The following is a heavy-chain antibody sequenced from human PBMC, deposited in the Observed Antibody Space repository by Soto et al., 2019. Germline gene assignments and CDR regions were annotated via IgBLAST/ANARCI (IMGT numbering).Heavy chain of an antibody. CDR2: IIPLLDVT. D-gene: IGHD5-12*01. CDR1: GGAFTNDI. CDR3: ARDSPMGSTFSGYDAIDY. V-gene: IGHV1-69*08. J-gene: IGHJ4*02. Sequence: QVHLVQSGAEVKKPGSSVKVSCKASGGAFTNDIITWVRQAPGQGLEWMGRIIPLLDVTNYAQKFHGRVTITADKSTSTAYMELNSLIHEDTAVYYCARDSPMGSTFSGYDAIDYWGQGTLVTVSS.